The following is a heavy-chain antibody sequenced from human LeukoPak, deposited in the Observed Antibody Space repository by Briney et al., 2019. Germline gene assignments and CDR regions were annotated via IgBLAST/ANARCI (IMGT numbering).Heavy chain of an antibody. D-gene: IGHD1-26*01. V-gene: IGHV3-11*01. CDR3: ARDKVVGPTIFDH. J-gene: IGHJ4*02. Sequence: GGSLRLSCAASGFTFSDYYMSWIRQAPGKGLEWVSYISSSGSTIYYADSVKGRFTISRDNAKNSLYLEMNSLRAEDTAVYYCARDKVVGPTIFDHWGQGTLVTVSS. CDR1: GFTFSDYY. CDR2: ISSSGSTI.